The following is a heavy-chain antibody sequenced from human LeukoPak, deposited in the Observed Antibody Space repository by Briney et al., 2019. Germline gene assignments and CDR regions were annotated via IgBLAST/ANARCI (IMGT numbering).Heavy chain of an antibody. CDR1: GFTFSSYG. J-gene: IGHJ1*01. D-gene: IGHD4-17*01. CDR2: IWYDGSNK. Sequence: PGGSLRLSCAASGFTFSSYGMHWVRQAPGKGLEWVAVIWYDGSNKYYADSVKGRFTISRDNSKNTLYLQMNSLRAEDTAVYYCARSETTVTTDLSLQHWGQGTLVTVSS. CDR3: ARSETTVTTDLSLQH. V-gene: IGHV3-33*01.